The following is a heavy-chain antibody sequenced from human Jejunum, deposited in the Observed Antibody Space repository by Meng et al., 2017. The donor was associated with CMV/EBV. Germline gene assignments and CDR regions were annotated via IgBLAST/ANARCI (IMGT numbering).Heavy chain of an antibody. V-gene: IGHV1-18*01. Sequence: QDLPGEFGPGVQTPWATVKVSCKTSGYTFVEHGISWVRQAPGQGLEWVGWISPYNGNTDSAQKIQGRVTMTTDTSTSTVYLELKNLKSDDTAIYYCARDSSDDYFDYWGQGTLVTVSS. CDR2: ISPYNGNT. CDR3: ARDSSDDYFDY. J-gene: IGHJ4*02. CDR1: GYTFVEHG. D-gene: IGHD2-21*02.